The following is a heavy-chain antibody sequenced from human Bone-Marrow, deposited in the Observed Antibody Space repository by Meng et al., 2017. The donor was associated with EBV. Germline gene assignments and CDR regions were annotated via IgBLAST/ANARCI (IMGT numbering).Heavy chain of an antibody. V-gene: IGHV4-61*01. CDR3: AREGSPFYYDSSGYDL. Sequence: HPEESGPGPVKPSDTLAIPWTVSGGSVSSGSYYWSWIRQPPGKGLQWIGYIYYSGSTNYNPSLKSRATISMDTSKNQFSLKLSSVTAADTAVYYCAREGSPFYYDSSGYDLWGQGTLVTVSS. D-gene: IGHD3-22*01. CDR1: GGSVSSGSYY. J-gene: IGHJ4*02. CDR2: IYYSGST.